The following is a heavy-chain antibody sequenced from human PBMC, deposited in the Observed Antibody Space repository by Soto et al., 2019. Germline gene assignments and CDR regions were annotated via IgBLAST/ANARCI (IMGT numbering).Heavy chain of an antibody. CDR3: ARHHVRGRTIAGAAEF. Sequence: SETLSLTCAVYGKSLSGYYWSWIRQPPGKALEWIGEINHSGNTNYNPSLKSRVTISVDTSKNQLFLNLSSVTAADTAMYYCARHHVRGRTIAGAAEFWGQGTLVTVSS. V-gene: IGHV4-34*01. D-gene: IGHD1-26*01. J-gene: IGHJ4*02. CDR1: GKSLSGYY. CDR2: INHSGNT.